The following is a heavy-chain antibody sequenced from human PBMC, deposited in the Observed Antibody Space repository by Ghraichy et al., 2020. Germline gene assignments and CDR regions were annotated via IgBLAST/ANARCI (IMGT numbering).Heavy chain of an antibody. D-gene: IGHD3-22*01. CDR3: ARRDYYDSSGYYLFAFDI. CDR2: IYYSGST. J-gene: IGHJ3*02. Sequence: EALNISCTVSGGSISSSSYYWGWIRQPPGKGLEWIGSIYYSGSTYYNPSLKSRVTISVDTSKNQFSLKLSSVTAADTAVYYCARRDYYDSSGYYLFAFDIWGQGTMVTVSS. V-gene: IGHV4-39*01. CDR1: GGSISSSSYY.